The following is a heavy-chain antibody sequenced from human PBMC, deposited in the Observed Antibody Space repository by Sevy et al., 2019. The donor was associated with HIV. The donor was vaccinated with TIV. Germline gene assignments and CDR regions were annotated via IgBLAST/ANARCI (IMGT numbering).Heavy chain of an antibody. Sequence: GGSLRLSCAASGFTFSSYWMSWVRQAPGKGLEWLANIKQDGSEKYYVDSVRGRFTSSRDNAKNSLYLQMNSLRAEDTAVYYCARDGYCSSTSCYTPAFDYWGQGTLVTVSS. CDR3: ARDGYCSSTSCYTPAFDY. CDR1: GFTFSSYW. V-gene: IGHV3-7*01. CDR2: IKQDGSEK. D-gene: IGHD2-2*02. J-gene: IGHJ4*02.